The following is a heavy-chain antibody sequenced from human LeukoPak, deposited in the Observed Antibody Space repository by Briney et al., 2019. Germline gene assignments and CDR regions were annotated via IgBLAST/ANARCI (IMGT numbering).Heavy chain of an antibody. CDR3: ASSRYTGSYSTIDF. Sequence: SGTLSLTCTVSGGSISSYYWSWIRQPPGKGLEWIGYISYSGSTNYNPSLKSRVTISLDTSKNQFSLKLSSVTAADTAMYYCASSRYTGSYSTIDFWGQGTLVTVSS. CDR1: GGSISSYY. CDR2: ISYSGST. J-gene: IGHJ4*02. D-gene: IGHD1-26*01. V-gene: IGHV4-59*01.